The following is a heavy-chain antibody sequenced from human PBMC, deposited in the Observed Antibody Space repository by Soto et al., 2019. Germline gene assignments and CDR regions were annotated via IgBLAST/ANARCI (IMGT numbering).Heavy chain of an antibody. D-gene: IGHD2-21*02. CDR3: AKALDNHDSRLFDY. J-gene: IGHJ4*02. CDR2: ISGSGSST. Sequence: WGTLRLSCPASGFTFSSYAMSWVRQAPGKGLEWVSAISGSGSSTYYADSVKGRFTISRGNSKNTLYLQMNSLRAEDTAVYYCAKALDNHDSRLFDYWGQGTLVTVSS. CDR1: GFTFSSYA. V-gene: IGHV3-23*01.